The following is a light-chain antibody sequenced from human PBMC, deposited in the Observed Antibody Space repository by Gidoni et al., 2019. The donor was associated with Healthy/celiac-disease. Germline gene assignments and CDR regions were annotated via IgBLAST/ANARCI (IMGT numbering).Light chain of an antibody. V-gene: IGKV3-11*01. CDR1: QSVSSY. Sequence: EIVLTQSPATLSLSPGERATLSCRASQSVSSYLACYQQKPGKAPRLLIYDASNRATGIPARFSGSGSGTDFTLTISSLEPEDFAVYYCQQRSNWPPKITFGQGTRLEIK. CDR2: DAS. CDR3: QQRSNWPPKIT. J-gene: IGKJ5*01.